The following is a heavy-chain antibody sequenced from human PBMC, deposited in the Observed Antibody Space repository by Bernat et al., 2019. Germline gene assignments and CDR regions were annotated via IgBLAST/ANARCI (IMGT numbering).Heavy chain of an antibody. CDR2: INSDGTTT. Sequence: QLVESGGGLVKPGGSLRLSCAASGFTFSNYWMHWVRQVPGKGLVWVSRINSDGTTTNYVDSVKGRFTISRDNAKNTLFLQMSSLRAEDTAVYYCSRQQWLDCWGQGTLVTVSS. CDR3: SRQQWLDC. CDR1: GFTFSNYW. V-gene: IGHV3-74*02. J-gene: IGHJ4*02. D-gene: IGHD6-19*01.